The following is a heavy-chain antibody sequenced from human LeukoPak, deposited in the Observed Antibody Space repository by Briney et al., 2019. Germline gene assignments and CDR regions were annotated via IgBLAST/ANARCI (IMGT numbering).Heavy chain of an antibody. CDR1: GFTFSSYT. V-gene: IGHV3-21*01. D-gene: IGHD1-1*01. CDR2: ISSSSNYI. CDR3: ARTQLDLDGFDI. Sequence: GGSLRLSCAASGFTFSSYTMNWVRQAPEKGLEWVSFISSSSNYIYYADSVKGRFTISRDNARNSLYLQMNSLRGEDTAVYYCARTQLDLDGFDIWGQGTTVTVSS. J-gene: IGHJ3*02.